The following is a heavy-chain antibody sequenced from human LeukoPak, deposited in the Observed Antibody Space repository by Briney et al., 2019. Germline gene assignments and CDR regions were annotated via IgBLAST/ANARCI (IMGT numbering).Heavy chain of an antibody. Sequence: SQTLSLTCTVSGGSISSGGYYWNWFRQPPGKGLEWIGEINHSGSTNYNPSLKSRVTISVDTSKNQFSLKLSSVTAADTAVYYCASGRDYVWGSYRYARPEYFQHWGQGTLVTVSS. J-gene: IGHJ1*01. D-gene: IGHD3-16*02. V-gene: IGHV4-30-2*01. CDR1: GGSISSGGYY. CDR2: INHSGST. CDR3: ASGRDYVWGSYRYARPEYFQH.